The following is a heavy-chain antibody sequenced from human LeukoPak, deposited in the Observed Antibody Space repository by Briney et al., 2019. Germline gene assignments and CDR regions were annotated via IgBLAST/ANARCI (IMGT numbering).Heavy chain of an antibody. CDR3: ARVNGGYCSSTSCSSINWFDP. CDR1: GGTFSSYA. Sequence: SVKVSCKASGGTFSSYAISWVRQAPGQGLEWLGGIIPIFGTANYAQKFQGRVTITADESTSTACMELSSLRSKDTAVYYCARVNGGYCSSTSCSSINWFDPWGQGTLVTVSS. V-gene: IGHV1-69*13. D-gene: IGHD2-2*01. CDR2: IIPIFGTA. J-gene: IGHJ5*02.